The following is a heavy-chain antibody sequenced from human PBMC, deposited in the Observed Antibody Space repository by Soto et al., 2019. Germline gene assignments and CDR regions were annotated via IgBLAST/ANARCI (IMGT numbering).Heavy chain of an antibody. CDR1: GYTFTSYG. CDR2: ISAYNGNT. V-gene: IGHV1-18*01. J-gene: IGHJ6*03. Sequence: ASVKVSCKGSGYTFTSYGISWVRQAPGPGLEWMGWISAYNGNTNYAQKLQGRVTMTTDTSTSTAYMELRSLRSDDTAVYYCARDEHPTYYDFWSGYYEYYYYYMDVWGKGTTVTVSS. D-gene: IGHD3-3*01. CDR3: ARDEHPTYYDFWSGYYEYYYYYMDV.